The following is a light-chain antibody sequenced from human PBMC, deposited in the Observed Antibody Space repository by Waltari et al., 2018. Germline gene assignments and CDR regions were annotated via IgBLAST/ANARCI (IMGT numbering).Light chain of an antibody. V-gene: IGLV1-47*01. J-gene: IGLJ2*01. CDR3: AAWDDSLSGPV. Sequence: QSVLTQPHSASGTPGQRVTISCYGSSSNIGSNYVYWYQQLPGTAPKLLIYRNNQRPSGVPDRFSGSKSGTSASLAISGLRSEDEADYYCAAWDDSLSGPVFGGGTKLTVL. CDR1: SSNIGSNY. CDR2: RNN.